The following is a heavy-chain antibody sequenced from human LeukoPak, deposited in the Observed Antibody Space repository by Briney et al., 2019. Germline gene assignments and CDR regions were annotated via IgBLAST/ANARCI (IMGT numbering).Heavy chain of an antibody. D-gene: IGHD3-3*01. Sequence: GASVKVSCKASGYTFTSYDINWVRQATGQGLEWMGWMNPNSGNTGYAQRFQGRVTITRNTSISTAYMELSSLRSEDTAVYYCARASSPTYYDFWSGYYRTYNWFDPWGQGTLVTVSS. CDR1: GYTFTSYD. CDR3: ARASSPTYYDFWSGYYRTYNWFDP. J-gene: IGHJ5*02. V-gene: IGHV1-8*03. CDR2: MNPNSGNT.